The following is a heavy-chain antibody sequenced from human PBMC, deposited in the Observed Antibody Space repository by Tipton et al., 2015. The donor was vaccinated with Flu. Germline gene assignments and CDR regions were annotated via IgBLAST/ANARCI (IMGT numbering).Heavy chain of an antibody. CDR1: GGSFSGYY. Sequence: TLSLTCAVYGGSFSGYYWSWIRQPAGKGLEWIGRIYTSGSAIHNPSLKSRVTMSVDTSKNQFSLKLSSVTAADTAVYYCARASGSGTYVIFDYWGQGTLVTVSS. J-gene: IGHJ4*02. CDR2: IYTSGSA. D-gene: IGHD3-10*01. CDR3: ARASGSGTYVIFDY. V-gene: IGHV4-59*10.